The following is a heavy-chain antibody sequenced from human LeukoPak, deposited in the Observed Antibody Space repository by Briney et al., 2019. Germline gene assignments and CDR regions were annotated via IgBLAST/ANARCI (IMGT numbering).Heavy chain of an antibody. CDR2: IYYSGST. Sequence: SETLSLTCTVSGGSISSYYWSWIRQPSGKGLEWIGYIYYSGSTNYNPSLKSRVTISVDTSKNQFSLKLSSVTAADTAVYYCATRSPESSSWYYFDYWGQGTLVTVSS. V-gene: IGHV4-59*08. CDR1: GGSISSYY. J-gene: IGHJ4*02. D-gene: IGHD6-13*01. CDR3: ATRSPESSSWYYFDY.